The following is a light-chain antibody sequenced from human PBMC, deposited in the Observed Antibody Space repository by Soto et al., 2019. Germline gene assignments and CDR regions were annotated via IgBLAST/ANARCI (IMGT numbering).Light chain of an antibody. V-gene: IGKV1-12*01. CDR2: AAS. J-gene: IGKJ3*01. CDR1: QNIRNW. CDR3: QQDTSFPFT. Sequence: DIQMTQSPSTLSASVGDSVTITCRASQNIRNWLAWYQQKPGKAPKLLIYAASNLQSGVPSRFSGSGSGTDFTLTINSLQPEDFATYYCQQDTSFPFTFGPGTKVDVK.